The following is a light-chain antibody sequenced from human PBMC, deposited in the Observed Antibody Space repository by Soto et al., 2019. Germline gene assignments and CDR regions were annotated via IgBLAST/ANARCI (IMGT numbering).Light chain of an antibody. CDR2: DVS. V-gene: IGLV2-11*01. J-gene: IGLJ2*01. Sequence: QSVLTQPRSVSGSPGQSVTISCTGTSSDVGGYNYVSWFQQHPGKAPKLMIYDVSERPSGVPDRFSGSRSGHTASLTISGLQADDEGDYYCCSYTGGNSLIFGGGTKVTVL. CDR1: SSDVGGYNY. CDR3: CSYTGGNSLI.